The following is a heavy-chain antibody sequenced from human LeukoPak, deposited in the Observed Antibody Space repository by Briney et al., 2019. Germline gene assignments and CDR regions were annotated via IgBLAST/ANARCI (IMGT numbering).Heavy chain of an antibody. CDR3: AKKIIGYCSSGRCHFDY. CDR2: ISGGGETT. D-gene: IGHD2-15*01. CDR1: GFTFDSCA. Sequence: GGSLRLSCEASGFTFDSCAMSWVRQAPGKGLEWVAGISGGGETTFYADSVKGRFTISRDNFRNTLYLQLNSLSADDTAVYYCAKKIIGYCSSGRCHFDYWGQGTLVTVSS. J-gene: IGHJ4*02. V-gene: IGHV3-23*01.